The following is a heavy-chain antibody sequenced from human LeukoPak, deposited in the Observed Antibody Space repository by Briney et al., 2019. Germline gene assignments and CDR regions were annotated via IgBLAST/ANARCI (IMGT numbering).Heavy chain of an antibody. CDR3: ARDGVGGSRFDY. CDR2: IIPIFGTA. J-gene: IGHJ4*02. CDR1: GFTFKDYY. Sequence: ASVRVSCKTSGFTFKDYYIHWVRQAPGQGLEWMGGIIPIFGTANYAQKFQGRVTITADESTSTAYMELSSLRSEDTAVYYCARDGVGGSRFDYWGQGTLVTVSS. V-gene: IGHV1-69*13. D-gene: IGHD3-16*01.